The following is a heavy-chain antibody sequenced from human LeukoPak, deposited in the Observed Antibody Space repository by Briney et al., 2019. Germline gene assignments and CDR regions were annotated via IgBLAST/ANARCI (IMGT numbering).Heavy chain of an antibody. CDR3: ARVGVTMVRGVNTYYFDY. Sequence: SVKVSCKASGGTFSSYAISWVRQAPGQGLEWMGRIIPIFGTANYAQKFQGRVTITTDGSTSTAYMELSSLRSEDTAVYYCARVGVTMVRGVNTYYFDYWGQGTLVTVSS. V-gene: IGHV1-69*05. J-gene: IGHJ4*02. D-gene: IGHD3-10*01. CDR2: IIPIFGTA. CDR1: GGTFSSYA.